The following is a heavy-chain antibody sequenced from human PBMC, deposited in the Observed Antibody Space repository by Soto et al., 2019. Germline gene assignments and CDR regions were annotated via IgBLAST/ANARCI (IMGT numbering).Heavy chain of an antibody. D-gene: IGHD3-10*01. J-gene: IGHJ4*02. V-gene: IGHV1-18*01. CDR3: ARRNNYGSGDKIYYFDY. Sequence: QVQLVQSGAEVKKPGASVKVSCKASGYTFYSYGISWVRQAPGEGLEWMGWISPYNGNTNYAQKLQGRVTVTTDTSTGTAYMELRSLRSDDTAVYYCARRNNYGSGDKIYYFDYWGQGTLVTVSS. CDR2: ISPYNGNT. CDR1: GYTFYSYG.